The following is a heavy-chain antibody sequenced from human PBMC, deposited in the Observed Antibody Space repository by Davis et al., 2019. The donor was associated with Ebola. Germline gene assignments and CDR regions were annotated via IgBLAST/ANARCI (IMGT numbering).Heavy chain of an antibody. CDR2: ISGSATST. V-gene: IGHV3-48*03. J-gene: IGHJ4*02. CDR3: ARDAFSLSRYDTEDH. Sequence: GESLKISCAASGFTFYRYEMNWVRQAPGKGLEWVSYISGSATSTFYADSVKGRFPISRDNARDSLYLQMDSLRVEDTAIYYCARDAFSLSRYDTEDHWGQGTLVTVSS. CDR1: GFTFYRYE. D-gene: IGHD3-9*01.